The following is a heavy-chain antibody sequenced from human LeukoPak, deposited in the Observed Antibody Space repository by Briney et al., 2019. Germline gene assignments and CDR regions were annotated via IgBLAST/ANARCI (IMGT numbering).Heavy chain of an antibody. CDR1: GXSFNYYC. V-gene: IGHV5-51*01. D-gene: IGHD4-23*01. J-gene: IGHJ4*02. Sequence: GESLKISFKGSGXSFNYYCIAWVRQMPGKGPEWMGIIYPGDSVTRYSPSFQGQVTISADKSISTAYLQWSSLKASGTAMYYCARQFGGNSEFDYWGQGTLVTVSS. CDR3: ARQFGGNSEFDY. CDR2: IYPGDSVT.